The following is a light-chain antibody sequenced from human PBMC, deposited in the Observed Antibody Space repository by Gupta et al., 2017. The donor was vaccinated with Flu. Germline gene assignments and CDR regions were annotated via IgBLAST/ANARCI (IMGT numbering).Light chain of an antibody. V-gene: IGLV1-51*01. CDR3: GSCQSTRTREV. Sequence: TITCTEASSSVIGFNYVSWYQQHPGTAPKLLMYDDNKRPSGIPNRFSGSKSGTAATLGITGLQTGDEADYYCGSCQSTRTREVFGGGTKLPVL. CDR1: SSVIGFNY. CDR2: DDN. J-gene: IGLJ3*02.